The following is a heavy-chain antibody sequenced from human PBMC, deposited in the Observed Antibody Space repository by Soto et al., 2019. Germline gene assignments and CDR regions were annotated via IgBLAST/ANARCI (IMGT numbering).Heavy chain of an antibody. CDR3: AKGVESCSGGSCYSDAFDI. J-gene: IGHJ3*02. V-gene: IGHV3-9*01. Sequence: VQLVESGGGLVQPGRSLRLSCAASGFTFDDYAMHWVRQAPGKGLERVSGISWNSGSIGYADSVKGRFTISRDNAKNSLYLQMNSLRAEYTALYYCAKGVESCSGGSCYSDAFDIWGQGTMVTVSS. D-gene: IGHD2-15*01. CDR1: GFTFDDYA. CDR2: ISWNSGSI.